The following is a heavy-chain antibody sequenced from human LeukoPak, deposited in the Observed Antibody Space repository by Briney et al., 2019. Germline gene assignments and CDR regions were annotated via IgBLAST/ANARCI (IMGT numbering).Heavy chain of an antibody. CDR2: IYASRTT. Sequence: SEPLSLTCTVSGGFISSYYWNWIRQPAGKGLEWLGRIYASRTTNSNPSLKSRVTMSVDTSKNQFSLMLSSVTAADTVVYYCASSPSYSNSFDYWGQGTLVTVSS. V-gene: IGHV4-4*07. CDR3: ASSPSYSNSFDY. D-gene: IGHD3-10*01. J-gene: IGHJ4*02. CDR1: GGFISSYY.